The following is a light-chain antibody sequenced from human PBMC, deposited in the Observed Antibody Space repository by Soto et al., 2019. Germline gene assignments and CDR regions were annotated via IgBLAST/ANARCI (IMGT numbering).Light chain of an antibody. J-gene: IGLJ1*01. CDR2: GVT. V-gene: IGLV2-14*01. Sequence: QSALTQPASVSGSPGQSITISCTGTSSDIGGYDYVSWYQHHPGKAPKFIIYGVTNRPSGVSHRFSGSKSANTASLTISGLQVEDEADYYCTSYTSSSTHVFGNGTKVTVL. CDR3: TSYTSSSTHV. CDR1: SSDIGGYDY.